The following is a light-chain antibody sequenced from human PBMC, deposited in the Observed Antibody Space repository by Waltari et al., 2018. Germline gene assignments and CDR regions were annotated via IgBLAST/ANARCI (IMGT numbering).Light chain of an antibody. Sequence: DIQMTQSPSTLSASVGDRVTITCRASQSINNWLAWYQQKPGKAPKLLIYDASSLESGVPSRFSGSRSGTDFTLTISSLQPDDFATYYCQQYNSRRTFGQGTKVEIK. CDR3: QQYNSRRT. J-gene: IGKJ1*01. CDR2: DAS. CDR1: QSINNW. V-gene: IGKV1-5*01.